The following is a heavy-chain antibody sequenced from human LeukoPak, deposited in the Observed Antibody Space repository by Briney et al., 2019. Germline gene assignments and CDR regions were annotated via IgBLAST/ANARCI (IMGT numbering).Heavy chain of an antibody. CDR2: VHYSGHT. D-gene: IGHD3-3*01. CDR3: ARAPYLEWLLFYFDY. Sequence: SGTLSLTCAVSGYPISGGHFWGWIRQPPGKGLEWIGNVHYSGHTYYKPSLRGRVAMSADTSRNRFSLTLNAVTAADTAVYYCARAPYLEWLLFYFDYWGQGTLVTVSS. V-gene: IGHV4-38-2*01. J-gene: IGHJ4*02. CDR1: GYPISGGHF.